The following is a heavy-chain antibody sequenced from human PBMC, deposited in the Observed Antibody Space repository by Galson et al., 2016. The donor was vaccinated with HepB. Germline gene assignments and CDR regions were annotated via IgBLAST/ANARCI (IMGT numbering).Heavy chain of an antibody. Sequence: PLSLTCSVSGGSISSGGYYWSWIRQDPGKGLEWIGYIYYSGSTYYNPSLQSPVTISVDTSKNQFSLKLSPVTAADTAVYCCARAGFMISLGGVIADALYFDYWGLGTLVTVSS. CDR3: ARAGFMISLGGVIADALYFDY. CDR2: IYYSGST. V-gene: IGHV4-31*01. CDR1: GGSISSGGYY. D-gene: IGHD3-16*02. J-gene: IGHJ4*02.